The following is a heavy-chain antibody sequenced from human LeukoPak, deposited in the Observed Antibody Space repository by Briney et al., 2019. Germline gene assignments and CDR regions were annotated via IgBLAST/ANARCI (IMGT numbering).Heavy chain of an antibody. CDR3: ARAQGAMTTGRAFDI. CDR1: GFTFSDYY. V-gene: IGHV3-11*01. Sequence: PGGSLRLSCAASGFTFSDYYMSWIRQAPGKGLEWVSYSSSSGSTIYYADSVKGRFTIFRDNAKNSLYLQMNSLRAEDTAVYYCARAQGAMTTGRAFDIWGQGKMVTVSS. J-gene: IGHJ3*02. CDR2: SSSSGSTI. D-gene: IGHD4-17*01.